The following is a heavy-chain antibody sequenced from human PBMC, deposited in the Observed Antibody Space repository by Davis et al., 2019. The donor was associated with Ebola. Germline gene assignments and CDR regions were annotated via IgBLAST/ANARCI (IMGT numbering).Heavy chain of an antibody. CDR1: GYTFTSYD. J-gene: IGHJ4*02. CDR2: MNPNSGNT. D-gene: IGHD1-26*01. V-gene: IGHV1-8*01. Sequence: ASVKVSCKASGYTFTSYDIISVRQATGQGLEWMGWMNPNSGNTGYAQKFQGRITMTRNITISTAYMELSSLRSDDTAVYYCARRVGARSGFDSWGQGSLVTVSS. CDR3: ARRVGARSGFDS.